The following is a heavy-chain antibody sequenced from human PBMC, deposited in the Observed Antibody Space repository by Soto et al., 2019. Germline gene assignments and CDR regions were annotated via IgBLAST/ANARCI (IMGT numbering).Heavy chain of an antibody. J-gene: IGHJ4*02. V-gene: IGHV3-30-3*01. CDR2: ISSDGDNK. CDR3: ARDWGNRVAVPAYYFDS. D-gene: IGHD2-2*01. Sequence: QVQLVESGGGVVQPGMSLRLSCAASGFTFNNHAMHWVRQAPGKGLEWVTVISSDGDNKYYADFVEGRFTISRDKFKKTLYLQMHSLRPDDTAVYYCARDWGNRVAVPAYYFDSWGQGTLVTVSS. CDR1: GFTFNNHA.